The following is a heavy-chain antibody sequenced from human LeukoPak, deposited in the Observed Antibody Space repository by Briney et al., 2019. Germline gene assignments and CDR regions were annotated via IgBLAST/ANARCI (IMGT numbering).Heavy chain of an antibody. J-gene: IGHJ6*03. CDR1: DGSISNYY. CDR3: ARGRYDRSSEAYSYYYVDV. CDR2: IYYSGST. D-gene: IGHD6-6*01. V-gene: IGHV4-59*01. Sequence: SETLSLTCTVSDGSISNYYWSWIRQPPGKGLEWIGYIYYSGSTNYNPSLKSRVTISVDTSKNHFSLKVNSVTAADTAVYYCARGRYDRSSEAYSYYYVDVWGKGTTVTVSS.